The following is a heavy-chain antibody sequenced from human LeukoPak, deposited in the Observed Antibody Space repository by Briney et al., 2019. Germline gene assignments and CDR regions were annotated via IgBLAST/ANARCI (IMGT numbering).Heavy chain of an antibody. CDR2: ISSDGSST. J-gene: IGHJ4*02. CDR1: GFTFRNDW. CDR3: ARDQRVTGRPDIDY. V-gene: IGHV3-74*03. Sequence: GGSLRLSCAASGFTFRNDWMHRVRQTPGKGLVWVSRISSDGSSTTYADSVKGRFTISRDNAKNTLYLQMNNLRAEDTAMYYCARDQRVTGRPDIDYWGQGTLVIVSS. D-gene: IGHD6-6*01.